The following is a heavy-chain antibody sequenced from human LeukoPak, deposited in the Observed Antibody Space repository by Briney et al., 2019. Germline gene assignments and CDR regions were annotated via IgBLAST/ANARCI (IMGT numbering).Heavy chain of an antibody. D-gene: IGHD5-18*01. J-gene: IGHJ4*02. CDR3: AKGWIQLHFDY. Sequence: GGSLSLFCAPSGFTLCRYSMICLRHAPGKGLVWVSAISGSGGSTYYADSVKGRFTISRDNSKNTLYLQMNSLRAEDTAVYYCAKGWIQLHFDYWGQGTLVTVSS. V-gene: IGHV3-23*01. CDR1: GFTLCRYS. CDR2: ISGSGGST.